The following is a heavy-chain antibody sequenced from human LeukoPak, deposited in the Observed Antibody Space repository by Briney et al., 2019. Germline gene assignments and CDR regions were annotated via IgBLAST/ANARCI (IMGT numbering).Heavy chain of an antibody. Sequence: PSQTLSLTCTVSGGSISSGSYYWSWIRQPAGKGLEWIGRIYTSGGTNYNPSLKSRVTISVDTSKNQFSLKLRSVTAADTAVYYCARAESGGGYGMDVWGRGTTVTVSS. V-gene: IGHV4-61*02. J-gene: IGHJ6*02. CDR1: GGSISSGSYY. CDR2: IYTSGGT. D-gene: IGHD3-10*01. CDR3: ARAESGGGYGMDV.